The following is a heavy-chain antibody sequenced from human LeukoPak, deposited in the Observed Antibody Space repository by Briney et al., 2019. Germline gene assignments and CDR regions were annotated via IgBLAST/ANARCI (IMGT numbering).Heavy chain of an antibody. CDR2: IWYDGSNK. J-gene: IGHJ3*02. CDR3: ARGKMVRGVPDAFDI. V-gene: IGHV3-33*01. CDR1: GFTFSSYG. Sequence: PGRSLRLSCAASGFTFSSYGMHWVRQAPGKGLEWVAVIWYDGSNKYYADSVKGRFTISRDNAKNTLYLQMNSLRAEDTAVYYCARGKMVRGVPDAFDIWGQGTMVTVSS. D-gene: IGHD3-10*01.